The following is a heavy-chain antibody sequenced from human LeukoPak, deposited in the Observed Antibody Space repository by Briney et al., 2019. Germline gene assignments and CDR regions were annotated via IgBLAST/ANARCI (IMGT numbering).Heavy chain of an antibody. Sequence: GRSLRLSCAASGFTFDDYAMHWVRQAPGKGLEWVSGISWNSGSIGYADSVKGRFTISRDNSKNTLYLQMGSLRAEDMAVYYCARGRGIAVAGLIDYWGQGTLVTVSS. CDR1: GFTFDDYA. J-gene: IGHJ4*02. CDR2: ISWNSGSI. V-gene: IGHV3-9*03. CDR3: ARGRGIAVAGLIDY. D-gene: IGHD6-19*01.